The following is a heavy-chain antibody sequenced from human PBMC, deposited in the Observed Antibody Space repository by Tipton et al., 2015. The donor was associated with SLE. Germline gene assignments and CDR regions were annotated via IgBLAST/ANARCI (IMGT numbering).Heavy chain of an antibody. CDR1: QFTFRSNW. D-gene: IGHD1-26*01. CDR2: INQDGSAE. CDR3: AREYQGSFYVNGAFDI. J-gene: IGHJ3*02. V-gene: IGHV3-7*01. Sequence: SLRLSCTASQFTFRSNWMSWVRQAPGKGLEWVATINQDGSAEYYLDSVNGRFSISRDNAKTSLYLQMNSLRAEDTAVYYCAREYQGSFYVNGAFDIWGQGTMVTVSS.